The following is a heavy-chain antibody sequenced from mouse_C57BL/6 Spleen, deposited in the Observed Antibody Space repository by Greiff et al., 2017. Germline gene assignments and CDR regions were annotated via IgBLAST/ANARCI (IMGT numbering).Heavy chain of an antibody. CDR1: GYTFTSYT. V-gene: IGHV1-4*01. CDR2: INPSSGYT. CDR3: AIRYVQYRDVDY. J-gene: IGHJ2*01. D-gene: IGHD3-3*01. Sequence: QVQLQQSGAELARPGASVKMSCKASGYTFTSYTMHWVKQRPGQGLEWIGYINPSSGYTKYNQKFKDKATLTADKSSSAAYMQLCSLTSEDSAVYSCAIRYVQYRDVDYWGQGTTLTVSS.